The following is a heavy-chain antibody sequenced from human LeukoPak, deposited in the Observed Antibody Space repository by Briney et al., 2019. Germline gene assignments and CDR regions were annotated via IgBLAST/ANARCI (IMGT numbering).Heavy chain of an antibody. CDR1: GDSISTSDFY. Sequence: SETLSLTCTVSGDSISTSDFYWGWIRQPPGKGLEWIGSIYYSGSTYHNPSLKSRVTISSDTSKNQVFLKLSSVTAADTAVYYCARDPRFGSGLVLGWAWNWYFDLWGRGTLVTVSS. J-gene: IGHJ2*01. CDR2: IYYSGST. D-gene: IGHD6-19*01. CDR3: ARDPRFGSGLVLGWAWNWYFDL. V-gene: IGHV4-39*07.